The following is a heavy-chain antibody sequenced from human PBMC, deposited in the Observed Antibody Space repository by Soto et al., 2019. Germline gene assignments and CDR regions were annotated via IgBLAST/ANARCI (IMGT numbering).Heavy chain of an antibody. V-gene: IGHV1-18*01. CDR3: ARDPIPNYYGSGSPHWYYGMDV. J-gene: IGHJ6*02. CDR1: GYTLTSYG. CDR2: ISAYNGNT. D-gene: IGHD3-10*01. Sequence: GASVKVSCKASGYTLTSYGISWVRQAPGQGLEWMGWISAYNGNTNYAQKLQGRVTMTTDTSTSTAYMELRSLRSDDTAVYYCARDPIPNYYGSGSPHWYYGMDVWGQGTTVTVSS.